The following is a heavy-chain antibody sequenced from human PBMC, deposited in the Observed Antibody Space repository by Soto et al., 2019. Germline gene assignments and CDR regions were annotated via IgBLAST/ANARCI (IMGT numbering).Heavy chain of an antibody. CDR2: ISSSSSTI. J-gene: IGHJ4*02. CDR3: ARGTPTTMIVVVASDFDY. V-gene: IGHV3-48*02. D-gene: IGHD3-22*01. Sequence: EVQLVESGGGLVQPGGSLRLSCAASGFTFSSYNMNWVREAAGKGLEWVSYISSSSSTIYYADSVKGRFTISRDNAKNSLYLHMNSLRDEDTAVYYCARGTPTTMIVVVASDFDYWGQRTLVTVSS. CDR1: GFTFSSYN.